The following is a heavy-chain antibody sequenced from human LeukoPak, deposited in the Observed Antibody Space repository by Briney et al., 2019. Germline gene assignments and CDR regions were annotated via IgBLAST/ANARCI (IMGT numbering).Heavy chain of an antibody. CDR2: ISSSSSYV. Sequence: GGSLRLSCAASGFTFSSYSMNWVRQAPGKGLEWVSSISSSSSYVYYADSVKGRFTISRDNAKNSLYLQMNSLRAEDTAVYYCARIPAAAGRGYWGQGTLVTVSS. CDR3: ARIPAAAGRGY. J-gene: IGHJ4*02. CDR1: GFTFSSYS. D-gene: IGHD6-13*01. V-gene: IGHV3-21*01.